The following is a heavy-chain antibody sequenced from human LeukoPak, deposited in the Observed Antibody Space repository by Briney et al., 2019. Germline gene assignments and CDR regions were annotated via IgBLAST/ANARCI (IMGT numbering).Heavy chain of an antibody. CDR2: ISSSSSYI. D-gene: IGHD3-10*01. V-gene: IGHV3-21*01. CDR3: ARDDGSGSYYCDY. CDR1: GFTFSSYS. J-gene: IGHJ4*02. Sequence: GGSLRLSCAASGFTFSSYSMNWVRQAPGKGLEWVSSISSSSSYIYYADSVKGRFTISRDNAKNSLYLQMNSLRAEDTAVYYCARDDGSGSYYCDYWGQGTLVIVSS.